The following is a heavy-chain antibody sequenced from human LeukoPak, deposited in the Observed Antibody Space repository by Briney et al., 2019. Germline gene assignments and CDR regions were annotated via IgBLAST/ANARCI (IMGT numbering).Heavy chain of an antibody. CDR2: RFSDGST. CDR1: ELLNVTRNS. D-gene: IGHD3-10*01. Sequence: GGSLRLSCSASELLNVTRNSMSWVRQAPGKGLEWVSFRFSDGSTFHTDSVKGRVTISRDTSTNTLYLQMHGLRVEDSAVYYCARITVIRGINFDYWGQGTLVTV. CDR3: ARITVIRGINFDY. V-gene: IGHV3-53*01. J-gene: IGHJ4*02.